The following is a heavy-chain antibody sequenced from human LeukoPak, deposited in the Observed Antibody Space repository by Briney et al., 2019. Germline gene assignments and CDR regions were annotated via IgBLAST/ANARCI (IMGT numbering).Heavy chain of an antibody. D-gene: IGHD2-8*01. CDR2: VSLSGLT. V-gene: IGHV4-4*02. Sequence: SSETLSLTCGVSGGSITSTNWWGWVRQPPGQGLEWIGEVSLSGLTNYNPSLSCRIIMALDTSKNHLSLHLTSVTAADTAVYYCSRENGAFSPFGYWGQGYLVTVLS. J-gene: IGHJ4*02. CDR1: GGSITSTNW. CDR3: SRENGAFSPFGY.